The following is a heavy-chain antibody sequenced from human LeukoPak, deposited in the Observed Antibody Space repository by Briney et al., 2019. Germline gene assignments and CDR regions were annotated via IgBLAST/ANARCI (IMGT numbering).Heavy chain of an antibody. J-gene: IGHJ4*02. CDR3: AKDARRYGSGSYFDY. V-gene: IGHV3-53*01. Sequence: GGSLRLSCAASGFTVGSNYMSWVRQAPGKGLEWVSVIYSGGSTYYADSVKGRFTISRDNSKNTLYLQMNSLRAEDTAVYYCAKDARRYGSGSYFDYWGQGTLVTVSS. CDR2: IYSGGST. CDR1: GFTVGSNY. D-gene: IGHD3-10*01.